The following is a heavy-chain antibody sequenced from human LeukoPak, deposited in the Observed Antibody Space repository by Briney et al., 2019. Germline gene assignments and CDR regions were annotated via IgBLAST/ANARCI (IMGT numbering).Heavy chain of an antibody. CDR3: ARVYSSSWFHDAFDI. CDR2: IYTSGST. Sequence: PSETLSLTCTVSGGSISSYYWSWIRQPAGKGLEWIGRIYTSGSTYYNPSLKSRVTISVDTSKNQFSLKLSSVTAADTAVYYCARVYSSSWFHDAFDIWGQGTMVTVSS. J-gene: IGHJ3*02. D-gene: IGHD6-13*01. V-gene: IGHV4-4*07. CDR1: GGSISSYY.